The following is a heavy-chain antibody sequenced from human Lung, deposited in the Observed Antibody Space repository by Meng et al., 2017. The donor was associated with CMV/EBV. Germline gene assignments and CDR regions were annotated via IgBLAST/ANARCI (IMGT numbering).Heavy chain of an antibody. CDR2: MYYSRDA. V-gene: IGHV4-59*01. Sequence: SETLSLXCTVSGGSITSYYWSWIRQPPGKGLEWIVYMYYSRDASYNPSLRSRVTVSVDTSKSQFSLQLSSVTAADTAVYYCARDWQGGAEPYGMDVWGQGTTVTVSS. D-gene: IGHD1-14*01. J-gene: IGHJ6*02. CDR1: GGSITSYY. CDR3: ARDWQGGAEPYGMDV.